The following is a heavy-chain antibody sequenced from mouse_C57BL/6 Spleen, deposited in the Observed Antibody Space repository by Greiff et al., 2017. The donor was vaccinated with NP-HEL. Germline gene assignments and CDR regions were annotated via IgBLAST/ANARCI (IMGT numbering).Heavy chain of an antibody. Sequence: VQLQESGPELVKPGASVKISCKASGYAFSSSWMNWVKQRPGKGLEWIGRIYPGDGDTNYNGKFKGKATLTADKSSSTAYMQLSSLTSEDSAVYFCAREEGYDYDGYYFDYWGQGTTLTVSS. D-gene: IGHD2-4*01. CDR2: IYPGDGDT. J-gene: IGHJ2*01. CDR1: GYAFSSSW. CDR3: AREEGYDYDGYYFDY. V-gene: IGHV1-82*01.